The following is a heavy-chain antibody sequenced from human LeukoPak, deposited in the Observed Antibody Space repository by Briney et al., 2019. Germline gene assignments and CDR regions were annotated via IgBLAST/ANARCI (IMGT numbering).Heavy chain of an antibody. CDR3: ARRLSGGAPRWFDP. Sequence: SETLSLTCTVSGGSISSHYWSWIRQPPGKGLEWIGYIYYSGSTNYNPSLKSRVTISVDTSKNQFSLKLSSVTAADTAGYYCARRLSGGAPRWFDPWGQGTLVTVSS. D-gene: IGHD2-21*01. V-gene: IGHV4-59*11. CDR1: GGSISSHY. CDR2: IYYSGST. J-gene: IGHJ5*02.